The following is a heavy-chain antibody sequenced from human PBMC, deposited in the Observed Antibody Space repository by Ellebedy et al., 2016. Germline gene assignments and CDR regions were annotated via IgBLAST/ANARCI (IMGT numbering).Heavy chain of an antibody. CDR3: RQGHYSHY. Sequence: GESLKISXAASGFTFRSYSMNWVRQAPGKGLEWVSSISSSSSYIYDADSVKGRFTISRDNSANTLYLHMRSLRAEDTAVYYCRQGHYSHYWGQGTPVTVSS. J-gene: IGHJ4*02. CDR1: GFTFRSYS. CDR2: ISSSSSYI. V-gene: IGHV3-21*04.